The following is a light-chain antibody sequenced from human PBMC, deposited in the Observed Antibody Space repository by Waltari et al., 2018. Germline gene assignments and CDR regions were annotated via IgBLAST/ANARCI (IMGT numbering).Light chain of an antibody. V-gene: IGKV1-39*01. CDR1: QTIRNY. Sequence: IQMTQSPPSLAASVGDSVNITCRASQTIRNYLNWYQQRPGKAPKRLISAASSLQSGVPSRFSGSGSGTDFALTISSLQPEDFASYHCQETYTTLFTFGPGTKVEIK. J-gene: IGKJ3*01. CDR2: AAS. CDR3: QETYTTLFT.